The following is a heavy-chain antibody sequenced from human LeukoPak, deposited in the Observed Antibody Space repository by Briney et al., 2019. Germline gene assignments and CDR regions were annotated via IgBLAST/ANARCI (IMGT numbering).Heavy chain of an antibody. CDR2: ISSSSSYI. CDR1: GFLFSSHS. J-gene: IGHJ4*02. D-gene: IGHD6-19*01. V-gene: IGHV3-21*01. CDR3: ARAVAGTWNDY. Sequence: LRLSRAASGFLFSSHSMNCVSQASAKGLEWVSSISSSSSYIYYADSVKGRFTISRDNAKDSLYLQMNSLRAEDTAVYYCARAVAGTWNDYWGQGTLVTVSS.